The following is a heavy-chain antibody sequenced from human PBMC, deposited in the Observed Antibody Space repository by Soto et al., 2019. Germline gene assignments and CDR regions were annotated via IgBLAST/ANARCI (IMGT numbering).Heavy chain of an antibody. CDR1: GYTFTSYY. D-gene: IGHD1-7*01. Sequence: QVQLVQSGAEVKKPGASVKVSCKASGYTFTSYYMHWVRQAPGQGLEWMGIINTSGGSTSYAQKFQGRVTMTRDPSTCTVYMELSSLRSEDTAVYYCAREGRNWNYPPEANFDYWGQGTLVTVSS. CDR2: INTSGGST. V-gene: IGHV1-46*01. J-gene: IGHJ4*02. CDR3: AREGRNWNYPPEANFDY.